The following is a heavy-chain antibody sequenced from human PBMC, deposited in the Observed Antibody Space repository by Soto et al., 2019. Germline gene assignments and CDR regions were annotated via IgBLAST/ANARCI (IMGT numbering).Heavy chain of an antibody. J-gene: IGHJ3*02. CDR2: IYNSGST. CDR1: VGSISSGGYY. V-gene: IGHV4-31*01. CDR3: ARGDGDIVVVVAATPISAFDI. Sequence: SETLSLTCTASVGSISSGGYYWSWIRQHPGKGLEWIGYIYNSGSTYYNPSLKSPVTISVDTSKNQFSLKLSSVTAADTAVYYCARGDGDIVVVVAATPISAFDIWGQGTMVTVSS. D-gene: IGHD2-15*01.